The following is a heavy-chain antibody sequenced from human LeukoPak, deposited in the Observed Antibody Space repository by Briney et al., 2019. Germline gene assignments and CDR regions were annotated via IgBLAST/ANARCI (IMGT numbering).Heavy chain of an antibody. D-gene: IGHD3-10*01. V-gene: IGHV3-30*02. CDR2: IRYDGSNK. CDR1: GFTFSSYG. Sequence: GGSLRLSCAASGFTFSSYGMHWVRQAPGKGLEWVAFIRYDGSNKYHADSVKGRFTISRDNPKNTLYLQINSLRAEDTAVYYCAKGPRLLLWFGELSRNWFDPWGXGTLVTVSS. CDR3: AKGPRLLLWFGELSRNWFDP. J-gene: IGHJ5*02.